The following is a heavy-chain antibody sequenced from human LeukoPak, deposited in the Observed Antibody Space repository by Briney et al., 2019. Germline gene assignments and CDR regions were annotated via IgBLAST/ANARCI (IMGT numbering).Heavy chain of an antibody. CDR2: ISSSSSTI. CDR3: ARGYYGSVTYYNAEKHGMDV. V-gene: IGHV3-48*04. D-gene: IGHD3-10*01. CDR1: GFTFSSHS. J-gene: IGHJ6*02. Sequence: GGSLRLSCAASGFTFSSHSMNWVRQAPGRGLEWVSYISSSSSTIYYAGSVKGRFTISRDNAKNSLYLQMNSLRAEDTAVYYCARGYYGSVTYYNAEKHGMDVWGQGTTVTVSS.